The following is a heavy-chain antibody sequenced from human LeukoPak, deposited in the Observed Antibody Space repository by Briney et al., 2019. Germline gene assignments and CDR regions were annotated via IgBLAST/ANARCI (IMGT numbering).Heavy chain of an antibody. CDR2: IYHSGST. CDR1: GGSISSGGYS. CDR3: ARGGRVATTKRGSFDY. J-gene: IGHJ4*02. Sequence: SETLSLTCAVSGGSISSGGYSWSWIRQPPGKGLEWIGYIYHSGSTYYNPSLKSRVTISVDTSKNQFSLKLSSVTAADTAVYYCARGGRVATTKRGSFDYWGQGTPVTVSS. D-gene: IGHD5-12*01. V-gene: IGHV4-30-2*01.